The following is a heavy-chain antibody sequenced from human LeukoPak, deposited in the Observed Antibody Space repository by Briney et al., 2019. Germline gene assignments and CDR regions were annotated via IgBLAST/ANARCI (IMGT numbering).Heavy chain of an antibody. D-gene: IGHD2-21*02. V-gene: IGHV1-69*13. CDR3: ARRGLSYCGGDCYSDYYFDY. CDR1: GGTFSSYA. Sequence: GASVKVSCKASGGTFSSYAISWVRQAPGQGLEWMGGIIPIFGTANYAQKFQGRVTITADESTSTAYMELSSLRSEDTAVYYCARRGLSYCGGDCYSDYYFDYWGQGTLVTVSS. CDR2: IIPIFGTA. J-gene: IGHJ4*02.